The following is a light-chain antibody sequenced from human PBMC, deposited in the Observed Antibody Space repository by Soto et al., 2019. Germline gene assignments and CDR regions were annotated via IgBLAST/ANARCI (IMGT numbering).Light chain of an antibody. J-gene: IGKJ1*01. CDR2: GAS. V-gene: IGKV1-39*01. CDR3: QQSYSTPRT. Sequence: DIQMTQSPSSQSASVGDRVTITCRASQSISSYLNWYQQKPGKAPKLLIYGASSLQSGVPSRFSGSGSGTDFTLTISSLQPEDFATYYCQQSYSTPRTFGQGTKVEIK. CDR1: QSISSY.